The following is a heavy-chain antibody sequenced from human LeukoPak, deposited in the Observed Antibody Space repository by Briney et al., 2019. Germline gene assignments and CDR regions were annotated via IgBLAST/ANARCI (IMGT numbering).Heavy chain of an antibody. CDR2: IYYSGST. Sequence: PSQTLSLTCTVSGGSISSGGYYWSWIRQHPGKGLEWIGYIYYSGSTYYNPSLKSRVTMSVDTSKNQFSLKLSSVTAVDTAVYYCARRNYYDSSGYDYWYFDLWGRGTLVTVSS. J-gene: IGHJ2*01. V-gene: IGHV4-31*03. D-gene: IGHD3-22*01. CDR1: GGSISSGGYY. CDR3: ARRNYYDSSGYDYWYFDL.